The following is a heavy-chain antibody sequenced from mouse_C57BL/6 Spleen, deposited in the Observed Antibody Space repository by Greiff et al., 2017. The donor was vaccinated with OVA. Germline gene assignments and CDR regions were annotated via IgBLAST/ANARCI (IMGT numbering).Heavy chain of an antibody. CDR2: IWTGGGT. J-gene: IGHJ4*01. Sequence: VMLVESGPGLVAPSQSLSITCTVSGFSLTSYAISWVRQPPGKGLEWLGVIWTGGGTNYNSALKSRLSISKDNSKSQVFLKMNSLQTDDTARYYCARGDGYYGGNYAMDYWGQGTSVTVSS. CDR3: ARGDGYYGGNYAMDY. D-gene: IGHD2-3*01. CDR1: GFSLTSYA. V-gene: IGHV2-9-1*01.